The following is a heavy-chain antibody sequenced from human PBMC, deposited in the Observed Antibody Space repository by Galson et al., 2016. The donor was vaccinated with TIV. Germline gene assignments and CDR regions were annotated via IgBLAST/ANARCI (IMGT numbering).Heavy chain of an antibody. D-gene: IGHD2-21*01. J-gene: IGHJ3*01. V-gene: IGHV3-15*01. CDR3: AQICDNTCPFAFDL. CDR2: IYSNNDGRTT. CDR1: GVTFSSVW. Sequence: SLRLSCAASGVTFSSVWMSWVRQAPGKGLEWVGRIYSNNDGRTTGYAAPVKGRFTISRDDSKNTLFLQINSLKTEDTAVYYCAQICDNTCPFAFDLWGQGTMVTVSS.